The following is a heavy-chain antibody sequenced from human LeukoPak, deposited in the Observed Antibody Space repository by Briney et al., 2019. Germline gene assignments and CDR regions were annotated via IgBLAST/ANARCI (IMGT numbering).Heavy chain of an antibody. Sequence: GGSLRLSCAASGFTFSSYSMNWVRQAPGKGLEWVSYISSGSSTIYYADSVKGRFTISRDNAKNSLYLQMNSLRAEDTAVYYCGGTGESSRWSFDYWGQGTLVTVSS. V-gene: IGHV3-48*04. D-gene: IGHD6-13*01. CDR3: GGTGESSRWSFDY. J-gene: IGHJ4*02. CDR2: ISSGSSTI. CDR1: GFTFSSYS.